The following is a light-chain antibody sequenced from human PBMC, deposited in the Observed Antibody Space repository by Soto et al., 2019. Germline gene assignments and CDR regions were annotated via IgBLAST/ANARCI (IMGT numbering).Light chain of an antibody. J-gene: IGKJ1*01. Sequence: EIVLTQSPGTLSLSPGERATLSCRASQSVSSSYLAWYQQKPGQAPRLLLYGASSRATGIPDRFSGSGSGPDFTLTISRLAPEDFAVYYGQQYGSSPWTFGQGTKVEIK. CDR1: QSVSSSY. CDR2: GAS. CDR3: QQYGSSPWT. V-gene: IGKV3-20*01.